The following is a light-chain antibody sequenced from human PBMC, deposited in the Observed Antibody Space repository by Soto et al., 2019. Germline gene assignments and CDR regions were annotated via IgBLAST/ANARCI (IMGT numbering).Light chain of an antibody. CDR3: QHHHSYSQT. Sequence: DIQMTQSPPTLSASVGDRVTITCRASQSIRNYLAWYQQMPGKAPKLLIYGASSLQSGVPSRFSGSGSGTEFTLTISSLQPDDFATYFCQHHHSYSQTFGQGTKVEIK. V-gene: IGKV1-5*01. CDR1: QSIRNY. CDR2: GAS. J-gene: IGKJ1*01.